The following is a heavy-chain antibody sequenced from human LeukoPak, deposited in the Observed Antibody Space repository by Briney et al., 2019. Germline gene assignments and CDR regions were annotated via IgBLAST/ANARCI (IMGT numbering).Heavy chain of an antibody. J-gene: IGHJ3*02. CDR2: IYTSGST. Sequence: PSQTLSLTCTVSGGSISSGSYYWSWIRQPAGKGLKWIGRIYTSGSTNYNPSLKSRVTISVDTSKNQFSLKLSSVTAADTAVYYCARAPEDYDAFDIWGQGTMVAVSS. CDR1: GGSISSGSYY. V-gene: IGHV4-61*02. CDR3: ARAPEDYDAFDI. D-gene: IGHD2-15*01.